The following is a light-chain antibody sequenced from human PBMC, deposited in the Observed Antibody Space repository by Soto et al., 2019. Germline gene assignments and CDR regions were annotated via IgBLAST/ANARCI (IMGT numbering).Light chain of an antibody. V-gene: IGLV2-14*03. J-gene: IGLJ1*01. CDR2: DVS. Sequence: QSVLTQPASVSGSPGQSITISCTGTSSDVGGYTHVSWYLQHPGKAPKLIIYDVSNRPSGVSNRFSGSKSGNTASLTISWLQAEDEADYYCSSYTTNNTYVFGTGTKVTVL. CDR1: SSDVGGYTH. CDR3: SSYTTNNTYV.